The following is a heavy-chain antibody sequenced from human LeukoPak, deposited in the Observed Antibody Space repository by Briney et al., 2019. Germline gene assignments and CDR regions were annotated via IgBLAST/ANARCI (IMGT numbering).Heavy chain of an antibody. CDR2: IYYSGST. D-gene: IGHD3-3*01. J-gene: IGHJ5*02. Sequence: SETLSLTCTVSGGSISSSSYYWGWIRQPPGKGLEWIGSIYYSGSTYYNPSLKSRVTISVDTSKNQFSLKLSSVTAADTAVYYCARQDFWSGYYFDPWGRGTLVTVSS. V-gene: IGHV4-39*01. CDR1: GGSISSSSYY. CDR3: ARQDFWSGYYFDP.